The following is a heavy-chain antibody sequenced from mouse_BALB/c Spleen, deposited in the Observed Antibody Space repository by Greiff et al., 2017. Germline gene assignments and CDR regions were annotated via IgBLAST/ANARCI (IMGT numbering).Heavy chain of an antibody. CDR2: INPSSGYT. CDR1: GYTFTSYT. Sequence: VKLMESAAELARPGASVKMSCKASGYTFTSYTMHWVKQRPGQGLEWIGYINPSSGYTEYNQKFKDKTTLTADKSSSTAYMQLSSLTSEDSAVYYCARGVGRFDYWGQGTTLTVSS. V-gene: IGHV1-4*02. J-gene: IGHJ2*01. D-gene: IGHD4-1*01. CDR3: ARGVGRFDY.